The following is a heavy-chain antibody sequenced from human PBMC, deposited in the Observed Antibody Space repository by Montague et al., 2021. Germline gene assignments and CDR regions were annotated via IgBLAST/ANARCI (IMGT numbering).Heavy chain of an antibody. CDR1: GGSLNGYI. CDR3: TRGEVAVTGIDY. D-gene: IGHD6-19*01. Sequence: SETLSLTCAVYGGSLNGYIWNWIRQPPGRDLEWIGQISHTGSTSYNPSLQSRVTMSVDTSENHVSLRLSSVTAADTAVYYCTRGEVAVTGIDYWGQGALVTVSS. V-gene: IGHV4-34*01. CDR2: ISHTGST. J-gene: IGHJ4*02.